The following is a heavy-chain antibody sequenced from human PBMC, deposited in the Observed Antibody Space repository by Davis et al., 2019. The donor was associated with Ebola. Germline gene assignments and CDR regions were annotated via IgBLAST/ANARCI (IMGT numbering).Heavy chain of an antibody. CDR2: IYYSGST. D-gene: IGHD6-19*01. CDR3: ARGYSSGWTDY. V-gene: IGHV4-59*01. CDR1: GGSISSYY. Sequence: PSETLSLTCPVSGGSISSYYWSWIRQPPGKGLEWIGYIYYSGSTNYNPSLKSRVTISVDTSKNQFSLKLSSVTAADTAVYYCARGYSSGWTDYWGQGTLVTVSS. J-gene: IGHJ4*02.